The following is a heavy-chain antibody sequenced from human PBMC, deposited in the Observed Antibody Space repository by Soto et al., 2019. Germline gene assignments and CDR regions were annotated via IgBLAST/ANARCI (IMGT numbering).Heavy chain of an antibody. J-gene: IGHJ4*02. D-gene: IGHD2-15*01. CDR1: VGTFSSYT. CDR3: AIDLGCSGGSCYSGDY. Sequence: QVQLVQSGAEVKKPGSSVKVSCKASVGTFSSYTISWVRQAPGQGLEWMGRIIPILGIANYAQKFQRRVTITADKSTSTAYMERSSLRSEDTAVYYCAIDLGCSGGSCYSGDYWGQGTLVTVS. V-gene: IGHV1-69*08. CDR2: IIPILGIA.